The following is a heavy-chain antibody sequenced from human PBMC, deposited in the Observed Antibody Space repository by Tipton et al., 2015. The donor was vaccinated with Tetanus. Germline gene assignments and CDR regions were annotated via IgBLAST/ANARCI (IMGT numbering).Heavy chain of an antibody. D-gene: IGHD5-24*01. CDR3: VRSMAHFDF. CDR2: TYYRSNWYN. J-gene: IGHJ4*02. Sequence: LVKPTQTLSLTCGISGDSVSSNTATWNWVRQSPSRGLEWLGRTYYRSNWYNDYAPSVKSRITINPDTSKNQFSLQLNSVSPGDTAVYYCVRSMAHFDFWGQGTLVTVSS. CDR1: GDSVSSNTAT. V-gene: IGHV6-1*01.